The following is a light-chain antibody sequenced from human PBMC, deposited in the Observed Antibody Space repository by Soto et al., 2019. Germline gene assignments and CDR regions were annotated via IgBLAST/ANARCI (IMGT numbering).Light chain of an antibody. CDR3: MQALQTPRT. J-gene: IGKJ1*01. CDR2: LGS. V-gene: IGKV2-28*01. CDR1: QSLLHSNGYNY. Sequence: DIVMTQSPLSLPVTPGEPASISCRSSQSLLHSNGYNYLDWYLQKPGQSPQLLIYLGSNRAFDVPDRFSGSGSGTDFTLKISGVEAEDVGVYYCMQALQTPRTLGQGTTVDTK.